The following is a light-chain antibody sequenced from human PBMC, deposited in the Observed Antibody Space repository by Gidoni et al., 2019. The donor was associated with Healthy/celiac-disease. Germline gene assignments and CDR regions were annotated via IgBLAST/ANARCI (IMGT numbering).Light chain of an antibody. J-gene: IGKJ4*01. Sequence: EIVVKQSPATLALSPGERATLSCRASQSVSSYLAWYQQQPGQAPRLLIYDASNRATGIPARFSGSVSGTDFTLTISRLEPEYFAVYYCQQRSNWLTFGGGTKVEIK. V-gene: IGKV3-11*01. CDR3: QQRSNWLT. CDR2: DAS. CDR1: QSVSSY.